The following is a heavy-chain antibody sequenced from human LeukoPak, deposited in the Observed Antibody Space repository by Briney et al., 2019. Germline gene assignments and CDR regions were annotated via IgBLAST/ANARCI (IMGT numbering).Heavy chain of an antibody. Sequence: PGGSLRLFCAASGFTFRNYWMSWVRQVPGKGLEWVVNINEGGNEKNYVDSVKGRFTASRDNAQNSLYLQMNSLRVEDTAVYYCARHPNSNWDYWGQGTLVTVSS. V-gene: IGHV3-7*03. CDR1: GFTFRNYW. CDR3: ARHPNSNWDY. D-gene: IGHD6-13*01. CDR2: INEGGNEK. J-gene: IGHJ4*02.